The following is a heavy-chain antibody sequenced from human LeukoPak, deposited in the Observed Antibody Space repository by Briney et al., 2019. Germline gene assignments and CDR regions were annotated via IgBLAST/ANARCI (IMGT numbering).Heavy chain of an antibody. CDR2: INPNGGAT. J-gene: IGHJ4*02. CDR3: ATTLTTTLPYFDY. D-gene: IGHD1-26*01. CDR1: GYTFTAYY. Sequence: ASVKVSCKASGYTFTAYYIHWVRQAPGQGLEWMGWINPNGGATDSARSFQGRVSMTRDTSINTAYMELSRLRSDDTAVYYCATTLTTTLPYFDYWGQGTLVTISS. V-gene: IGHV1-2*02.